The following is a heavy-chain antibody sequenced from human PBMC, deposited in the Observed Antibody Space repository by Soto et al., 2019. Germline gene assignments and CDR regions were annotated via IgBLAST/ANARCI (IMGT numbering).Heavy chain of an antibody. CDR2: ISSSGSFK. CDR3: ARDPPTGTTLEWADS. D-gene: IGHD1-7*01. J-gene: IGHJ4*02. V-gene: IGHV3-21*01. Sequence: EVQLVGSGGGLVKPGGSLRLSCAASGFSFSSDSMGWVRQAPGKGLEWVSSISSSGSFKNYADSVKGRFTISRDNAKNSLYLLLSGLKEEDTAVYYCARDPPTGTTLEWADSWGQGTLVTVSS. CDR1: GFSFSSDS.